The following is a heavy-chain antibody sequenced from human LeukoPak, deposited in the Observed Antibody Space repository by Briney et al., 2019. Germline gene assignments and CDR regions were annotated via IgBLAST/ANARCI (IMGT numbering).Heavy chain of an antibody. CDR2: ISADGSVT. J-gene: IGHJ5*02. V-gene: IGHV3-74*01. Sequence: GGPLRLSCADSGFTFSRYWMHWVRQTPGKGLVWVSCISADGSVTRYADSVKGRFTISRDNTKSTLYLQMHSLRAEDTAVYYCATAGGDGSRMGFDPWGQGTLVTVSS. D-gene: IGHD2-15*01. CDR1: GFTFSRYW. CDR3: ATAGGDGSRMGFDP.